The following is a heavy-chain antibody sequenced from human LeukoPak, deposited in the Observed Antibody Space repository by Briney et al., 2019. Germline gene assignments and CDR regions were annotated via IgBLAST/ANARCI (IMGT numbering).Heavy chain of an antibody. CDR1: GGSISSYY. J-gene: IGHJ4*02. CDR3: ARVPYDSSGSYYFDY. V-gene: IGHV4-59*01. Sequence: SETLSLTCTVSGGSISSYYWSWIRQPPGKGLEWIGYIYYSGSTNYNPSLKSRVTISVDKSKNQFSLKLSSVTAADTAVYYCARVPYDSSGSYYFDYWGQGTLVTVSS. CDR2: IYYSGST. D-gene: IGHD3-22*01.